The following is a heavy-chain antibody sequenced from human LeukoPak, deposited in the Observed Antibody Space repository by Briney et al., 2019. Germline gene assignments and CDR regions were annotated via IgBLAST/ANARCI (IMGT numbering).Heavy chain of an antibody. CDR2: IYSGGST. J-gene: IGHJ4*02. V-gene: IGHV3-53*04. Sequence: GGSLRLSCAASGFTVSSNYMSWVRQAPGKGLEWVSVIYSGGSTYYADSVKGRFTISRHNSKNTLYLQMNSLRAEDTAVYYCARDRCSGGSCCFDYWGQGTLVTVSS. CDR3: ARDRCSGGSCCFDY. CDR1: GFTVSSNY. D-gene: IGHD2-15*01.